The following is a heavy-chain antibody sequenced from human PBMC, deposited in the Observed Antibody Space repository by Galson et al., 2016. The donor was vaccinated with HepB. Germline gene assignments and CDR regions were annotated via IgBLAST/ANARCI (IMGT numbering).Heavy chain of an antibody. Sequence: SLRLSCAASGFTFSTYWMHWVRQAPGKGLLWVSRINSDGSSRSYADSVKGRFTISRDNAKNTLYLQMNSLRAEDTAVYYCARDGRDGYSGLDGFGIWGQGTMVTVSS. J-gene: IGHJ3*02. CDR2: INSDGSSR. D-gene: IGHD5-24*01. V-gene: IGHV3-74*01. CDR3: ARDGRDGYSGLDGFGI. CDR1: GFTFSTYW.